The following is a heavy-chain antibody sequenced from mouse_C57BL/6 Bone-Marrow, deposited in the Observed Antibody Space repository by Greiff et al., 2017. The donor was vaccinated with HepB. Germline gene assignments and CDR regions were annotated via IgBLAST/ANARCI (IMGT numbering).Heavy chain of an antibody. D-gene: IGHD1-1*01. CDR3: ARHTRGYYGSTPFAY. CDR2: ISNGGGST. Sequence: EVNVVESGGGLVQPGGSLKLSCAASGFTFSDYYMYWVRQTPEKRLEWVAYISNGGGSTYYPDTVKGRFTISRDNAKNTLYLQMSRLKSEDTAMYYCARHTRGYYGSTPFAYWGQGTLVTVSA. CDR1: GFTFSDYY. J-gene: IGHJ3*01. V-gene: IGHV5-12*01.